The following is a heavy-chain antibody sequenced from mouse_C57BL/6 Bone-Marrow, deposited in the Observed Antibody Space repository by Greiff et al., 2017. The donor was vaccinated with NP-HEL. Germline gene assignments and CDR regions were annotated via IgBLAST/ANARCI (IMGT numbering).Heavy chain of an antibody. CDR3: ARSGGIYYNYFDY. V-gene: IGHV1-19*01. D-gene: IGHD2-1*01. CDR2: INPYNGGT. CDR1: GYTFTDYY. J-gene: IGHJ2*01. Sequence: VQLQQSGPVLVKPGASVKMSCKASGYTFTDYYMNWVKQSHGKSLEWIGVINPYNGGTSYNQKFKGKATLTVDKSSSTAYMELNSLTSEDSAVYYCARSGGIYYNYFDYWGQGTTLTVSS.